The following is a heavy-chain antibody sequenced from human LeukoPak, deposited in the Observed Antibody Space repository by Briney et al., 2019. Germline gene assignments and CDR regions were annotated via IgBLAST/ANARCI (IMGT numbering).Heavy chain of an antibody. J-gene: IGHJ4*02. CDR2: IRSKANSYAT. V-gene: IGHV3-73*01. CDR1: GFTFSGSA. D-gene: IGHD1-26*01. Sequence: PGGSLRLSCAASGFTFSGSAMHWVRQASGKGLEWVGRIRSKANSYATAYAASVKGRFTISRDDSKNTAYLQMNSPKTEDTAVYYCTRRPYSGSFNDYWGQGTLVTVSS. CDR3: TRRPYSGSFNDY.